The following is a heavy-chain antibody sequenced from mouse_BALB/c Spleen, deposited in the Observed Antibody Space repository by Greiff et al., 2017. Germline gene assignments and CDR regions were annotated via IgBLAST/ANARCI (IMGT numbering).Heavy chain of an antibody. J-gene: IGHJ4*01. D-gene: IGHD2-3*01. Sequence: EVQVVESGGGLVQPGGSLKLSCAASGFTFSSYTMSWVRQTPEKRLEWVAYISNGGGSTYYPDTVKGRFTISRDNAKNTLYLQMSSLTSEDTAMYYCARHGYWGAMDYWGQGTSVTVSS. CDR3: ARHGYWGAMDY. CDR1: GFTFSSYT. CDR2: ISNGGGST. V-gene: IGHV5-12-2*01.